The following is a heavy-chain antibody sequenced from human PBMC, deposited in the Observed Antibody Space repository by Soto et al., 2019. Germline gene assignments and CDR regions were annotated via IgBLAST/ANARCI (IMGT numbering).Heavy chain of an antibody. CDR2: INAGNGDT. J-gene: IGHJ4*01. CDR3: ARDGARIAVFGVVYYFDY. D-gene: IGHD3-3*01. Sequence: ASVKVSCKASGYTFSSHAIHWVRQAPGQRLERMGWINAGNGDTKYSQKFQGRVAITRDTSASAAYMELSTLRSEDTAVYYCARDGARIAVFGVVYYFDYWGHVTVFTVSS. CDR1: GYTFSSHA. V-gene: IGHV1-3*01.